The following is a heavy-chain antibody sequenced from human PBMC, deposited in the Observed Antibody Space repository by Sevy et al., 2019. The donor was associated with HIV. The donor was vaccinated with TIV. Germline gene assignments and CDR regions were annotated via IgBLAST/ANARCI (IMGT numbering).Heavy chain of an antibody. V-gene: IGHV3-23*01. CDR1: GFTFSSYA. D-gene: IGHD3-10*01. J-gene: IGHJ4*02. CDR3: AKDRSATMVQDSFDY. CDR2: ISGSGGST. Sequence: GGSLRLSCAASGFTFSSYAMSWVRQAPGKGLEWFSAISGSGGSTYYADSVKGRFTISRDNSKNTLYLQMNSLRAEDPAVAYCAKDRSATMVQDSFDYWGQGTLVTVSS.